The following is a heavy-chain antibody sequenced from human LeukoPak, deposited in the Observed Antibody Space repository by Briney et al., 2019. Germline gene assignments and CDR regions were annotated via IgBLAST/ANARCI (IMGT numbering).Heavy chain of an antibody. CDR2: INHSGST. CDR3: ARVSVGAYYMDV. Sequence: SETLSLTCAVYGGSFSGYYWSWIRQPPGKGLEWIGEINHSGSTNYNPSLKSRVTISVDTSKNQFSLKLSSVTAADTAVYYCARVSVGAYYMDVWGKGTTVTVSS. D-gene: IGHD3-3*01. CDR1: GGSFSGYY. J-gene: IGHJ6*03. V-gene: IGHV4-34*01.